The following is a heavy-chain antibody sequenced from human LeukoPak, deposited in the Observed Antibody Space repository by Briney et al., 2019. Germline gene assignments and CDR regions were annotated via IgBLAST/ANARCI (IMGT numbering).Heavy chain of an antibody. J-gene: IGHJ5*02. D-gene: IGHD1-26*01. Sequence: SQTLSLTCTVSGGSISSGDYYWSWVRQPPGKGLEWIGYIYYSGSTYYNPSLKSRVTISVDTSKNQFSLKLSSVTAADTAVYYCATAEEWPGGGSYYENWFDPWGQGTLVTVSS. V-gene: IGHV4-30-4*01. CDR1: GGSISSGDYY. CDR3: ATAEEWPGGGSYYENWFDP. CDR2: IYYSGST.